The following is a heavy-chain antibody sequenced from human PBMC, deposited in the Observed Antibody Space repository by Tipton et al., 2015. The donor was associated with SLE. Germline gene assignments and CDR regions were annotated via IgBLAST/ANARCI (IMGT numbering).Heavy chain of an antibody. J-gene: IGHJ3*02. CDR3: ARGGYYDILTGYYDSFDI. CDR2: IKHSGTS. Sequence: TLSLTCAVYGVSFSGYYWSWIRQPPGKGLDWIGEIKHSGTSNYNPSLKSRVTISVDTSKNQFSLKLNSVTAADTAVYYCARGGYYDILTGYYDSFDIWGRGTMVTVSS. V-gene: IGHV4-34*01. CDR1: GVSFSGYY. D-gene: IGHD3-9*01.